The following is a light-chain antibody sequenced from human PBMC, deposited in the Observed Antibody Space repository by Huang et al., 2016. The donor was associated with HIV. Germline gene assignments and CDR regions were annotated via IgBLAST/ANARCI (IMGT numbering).Light chain of an antibody. CDR2: DAS. V-gene: IGKV3-11*01. CDR1: QSVSSY. Sequence: EIVLTQSPATLSLSPGERATLSCRASQSVSSYLAWYQQKPGQAPRPLIYDASNRATGIPARFSGSGSGTDFTLTISSLEPEDFAVYYCQQRSNWQLTFGGGTKVEIK. J-gene: IGKJ4*01. CDR3: QQRSNWQLT.